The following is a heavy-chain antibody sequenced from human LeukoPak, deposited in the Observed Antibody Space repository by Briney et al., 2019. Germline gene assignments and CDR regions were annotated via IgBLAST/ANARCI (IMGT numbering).Heavy chain of an antibody. CDR1: GVSFSSYW. CDR3: ATDSFSFGDLNPGP. V-gene: IGHV3-7*01. Sequence: GGSLRLSCAASGVSFSSYWMSWVRQAPGKGLEWVANIMQDGSGKYYVDSVKGRFTISRDNAKNSLYLQMNDLRAEDTAIYCSATDSFSFGDLNPGPWGQGTLVTVTS. CDR2: IMQDGSGK. J-gene: IGHJ5*02. D-gene: IGHD3-16*01.